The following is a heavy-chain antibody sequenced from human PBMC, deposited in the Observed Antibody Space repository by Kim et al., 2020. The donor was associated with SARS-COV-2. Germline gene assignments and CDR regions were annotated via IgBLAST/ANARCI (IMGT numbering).Heavy chain of an antibody. CDR2: IYYTGTT. J-gene: IGHJ5*02. CDR3: ARHGCTGGVCYFDP. V-gene: IGHV4-39*01. CDR1: GGSISSSDYY. D-gene: IGHD2-8*02. Sequence: SETLSLTCTVSGGSISSSDYYWGWIRQPPGKGLEWIGCIYYTGTTYYNPSLKSRVTISVDTSKNQFSLKLISVTDATVYYCARHGCTGGVCYFDPWGQGT.